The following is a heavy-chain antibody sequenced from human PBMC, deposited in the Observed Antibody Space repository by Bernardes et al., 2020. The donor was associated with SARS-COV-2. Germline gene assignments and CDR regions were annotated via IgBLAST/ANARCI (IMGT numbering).Heavy chain of an antibody. CDR2: INPSGGST. CDR3: ARDFDIAENYYYGMDV. D-gene: IGHD6-13*01. CDR1: GYTFTSYY. Sequence: ASVKVSCKASGYTFTSYYMHWVRQAPGQGLEWMGIINPSGGSTSYAQKFQGRVTMTRDTSTSTVYMELSSLRSEDTAVYYCARDFDIAENYYYGMDVWGQGTTVTVSS. V-gene: IGHV1-46*03. J-gene: IGHJ6*02.